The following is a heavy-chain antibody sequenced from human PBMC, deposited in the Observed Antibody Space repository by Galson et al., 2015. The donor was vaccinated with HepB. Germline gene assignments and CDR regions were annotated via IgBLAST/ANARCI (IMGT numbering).Heavy chain of an antibody. CDR3: AYGFDV. CDR1: GDSVSANSAA. V-gene: IGHV6-1*01. J-gene: IGHJ6*02. CDR2: TSYRSKWYY. Sequence: CAISGDSVSANSAAWNWIRQSPSRGFEWPGRTSYRSKWYYDYAESVKGRININPDTSRNQFSLQLNSVTPEDTAVYYCAYGFDVWGPGTTVTVSS.